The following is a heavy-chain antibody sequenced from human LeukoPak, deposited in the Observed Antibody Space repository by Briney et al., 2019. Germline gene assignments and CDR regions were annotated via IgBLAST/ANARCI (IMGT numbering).Heavy chain of an antibody. Sequence: GGSLGLSCVASGFTFSSYWMSWVRQAPGKGLEWVANIKQDGSEKYYVDSVKGRFTISRDNAKNSLYLQMNSLRAEDTAVYYCARGLEALEWTTDYYYYGMDVWGQGTTVTVSS. CDR2: IKQDGSEK. CDR3: ARGLEALEWTTDYYYYGMDV. V-gene: IGHV3-7*01. D-gene: IGHD3-3*01. CDR1: GFTFSSYW. J-gene: IGHJ6*02.